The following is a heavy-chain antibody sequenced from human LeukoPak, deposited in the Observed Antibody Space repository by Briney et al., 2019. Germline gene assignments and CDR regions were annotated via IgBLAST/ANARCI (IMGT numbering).Heavy chain of an antibody. V-gene: IGHV3-74*01. D-gene: IGHD1-14*01. CDR3: ASISVRTPHFDY. Sequence: PGGSLRLSCEASGFXFTSYWMHWVRQAPGKGLVWVSRINSDGSSTSYADSVKGRFTISRDNAKNTLYLQMNSLRAEDTAVYYCASISVRTPHFDYWGQGTLVTVSS. CDR1: GFXFTSYW. CDR2: INSDGSST. J-gene: IGHJ4*02.